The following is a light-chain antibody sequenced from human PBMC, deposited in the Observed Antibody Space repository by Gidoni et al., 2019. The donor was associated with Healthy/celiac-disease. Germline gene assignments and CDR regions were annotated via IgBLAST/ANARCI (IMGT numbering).Light chain of an antibody. CDR2: GAS. CDR1: QSGSSSY. V-gene: IGKV3-20*01. CDR3: QQYGSSPRT. Sequence: EIVLTQSPATLSLSPGERATLSCRASQSGSSSYLAWYQQKPGQAPRLLIYGASSRATGIPDRFSGSGSGTDFTLTISRLEPEDFAVYYCQQYGSSPRTFGQXTKVEIK. J-gene: IGKJ1*01.